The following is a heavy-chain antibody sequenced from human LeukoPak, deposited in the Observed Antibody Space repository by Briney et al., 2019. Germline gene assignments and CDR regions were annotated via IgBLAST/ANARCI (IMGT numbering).Heavy chain of an antibody. CDR1: GGSISSYY. Sequence: SETLSLTCTVSGGSISSYYWSWIRQPPGKGLEWIGYIYYSGSTNYNPSLKSRVTMSVDTSKNQFSLKLSSVTAADTAVYYCARAPPGYCSGGSCYGHYYYMDVWGKGTTVTISS. V-gene: IGHV4-59*01. CDR2: IYYSGST. D-gene: IGHD2-15*01. CDR3: ARAPPGYCSGGSCYGHYYYMDV. J-gene: IGHJ6*03.